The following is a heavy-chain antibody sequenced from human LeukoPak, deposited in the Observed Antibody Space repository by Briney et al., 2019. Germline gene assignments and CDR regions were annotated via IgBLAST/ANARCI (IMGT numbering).Heavy chain of an antibody. CDR1: GYTFTGYH. CDR3: ARLSVPIVVVVAATRGWFDP. Sequence: ASVKVSCKASGYTFTGYHMHWVRQAPGQGLEWMGWINPNSGGTNYAQKFQGRVTMTRDTSISTAYMELSRLRSDDTAVYYCARLSVPIVVVVAATRGWFDPWGQGTLVTVSS. CDR2: INPNSGGT. V-gene: IGHV1-2*02. D-gene: IGHD2-15*01. J-gene: IGHJ5*02.